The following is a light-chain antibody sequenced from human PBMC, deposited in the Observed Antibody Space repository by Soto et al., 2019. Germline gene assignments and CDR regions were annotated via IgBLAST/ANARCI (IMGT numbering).Light chain of an antibody. CDR1: QSLLHSKGYNY. CDR3: MQPLEAPWT. J-gene: IGKJ1*01. Sequence: DIVMTQSPLSLPVTPGEPASISCRSSQSLLHSKGYNYLDWYLQKPGQSPQLLIYLGFNRASGVPDRFSGSGSGTDFTLKISRVEAEDVGIYFCMQPLEAPWTFGQGTNVDIK. V-gene: IGKV2-28*01. CDR2: LGF.